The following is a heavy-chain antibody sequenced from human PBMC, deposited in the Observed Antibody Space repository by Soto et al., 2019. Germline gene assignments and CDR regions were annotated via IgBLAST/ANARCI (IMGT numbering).Heavy chain of an antibody. V-gene: IGHV3-73*01. CDR1: GFTFSGSA. D-gene: IGHD3-22*01. Sequence: EVQLVESGGGLVQPGGSLKLSCAASGFTFSGSAMHWVRQASGKGLEWVGRIRSKANSYATAYAASVKGRFTISRDDSKNTAYLQMNSLKTEDTAVYYCTITRVYYYDSSGYSYYYYYGMDVWGQGTTVTVSS. J-gene: IGHJ6*02. CDR2: IRSKANSYAT. CDR3: TITRVYYYDSSGYSYYYYYGMDV.